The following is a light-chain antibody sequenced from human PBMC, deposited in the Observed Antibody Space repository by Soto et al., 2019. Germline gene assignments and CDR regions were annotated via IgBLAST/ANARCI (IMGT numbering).Light chain of an antibody. CDR3: LQHSYYPST. J-gene: IGKJ2*01. CDR2: SAS. CDR1: QGIRDA. V-gene: IGKV1-17*01. Sequence: DIPMTQYPSSLSASVGDRVIITCRSSQGIRDALGWYQQKPGKVPKRLIYSASSLQNGVPSRFNGSGSETVFTLTISIWQPEYCATYFCLQHSYYPSTFVPGTRLEI.